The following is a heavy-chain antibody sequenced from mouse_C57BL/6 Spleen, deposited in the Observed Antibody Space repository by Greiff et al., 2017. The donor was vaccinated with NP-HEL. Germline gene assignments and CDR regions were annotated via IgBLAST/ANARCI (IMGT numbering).Heavy chain of an antibody. J-gene: IGHJ2*01. CDR1: GYTFTSYW. CDR3: ARRGIYYGNYDY. V-gene: IGHV1-55*01. CDR2: IYPGSGST. Sequence: QVQLQQPGAELVKPGASVKMSCKASGYTFTSYWITWVKQRPGQGLEWIGDIYPGSGSTNYNEKFKSKATLTVDTSSSTADMQLSSLTSEDSAVYYCARRGIYYGNYDYWGQGTTLTVSS. D-gene: IGHD2-1*01.